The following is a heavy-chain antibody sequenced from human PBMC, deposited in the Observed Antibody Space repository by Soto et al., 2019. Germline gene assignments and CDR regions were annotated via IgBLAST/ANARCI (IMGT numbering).Heavy chain of an antibody. J-gene: IGHJ5*02. CDR2: IFTGGAT. CDR3: ARARPGVNGAFDP. D-gene: IGHD2-2*01. V-gene: IGHV3-53*01. Sequence: VGSLRLSCAASWFTVGGNYMTWVRQAPGKGLEFISVIFTGGATKYAESVKGRFTISRDDSDNTFYLQMNSLRVEDTALYYCARARPGVNGAFDPWGQGTLVTVSS. CDR1: WFTVGGNY.